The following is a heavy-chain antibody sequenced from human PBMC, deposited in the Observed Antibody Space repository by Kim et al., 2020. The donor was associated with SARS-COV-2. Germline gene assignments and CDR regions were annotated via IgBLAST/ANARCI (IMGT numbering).Heavy chain of an antibody. CDR1: GFTFSSYG. J-gene: IGHJ6*02. Sequence: GGSLRLSCAASGFTFSSYGMHWVRQAPGKGLEWVAVISYDGSNKYYADSVKGRFTISRDNSKNTLYLQMNSLRAEDTAVYYCAKCRRGGGWGELHYYGMDVWGQGTTVTVSS. V-gene: IGHV3-30*18. CDR2: ISYDGSNK. D-gene: IGHD3-16*01. CDR3: AKCRRGGGWGELHYYGMDV.